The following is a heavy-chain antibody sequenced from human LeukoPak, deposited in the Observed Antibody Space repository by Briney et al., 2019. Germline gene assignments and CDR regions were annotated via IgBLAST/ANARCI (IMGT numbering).Heavy chain of an antibody. CDR1: GDSIISNIYW. CDR3: ARRRHNFDSYNV. Sequence: PSETLSLTCTVSGDSIISNIYWWDWVRLPPGKGLEWIGATFYTGRTFYNPSLKSRVTISVDTSKNQFSLDLNSATAADTADYYCARRRHNFDSYNVWGQGTRVLVSS. CDR2: TFYTGRT. D-gene: IGHD1-20*01. J-gene: IGHJ3*01. V-gene: IGHV4-39*01.